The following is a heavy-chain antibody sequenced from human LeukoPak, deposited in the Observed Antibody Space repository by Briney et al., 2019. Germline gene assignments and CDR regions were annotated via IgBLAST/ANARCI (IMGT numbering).Heavy chain of an antibody. D-gene: IGHD5-12*01. CDR1: GFTFSNYA. CDR2: LSSSGGAT. CDR3: ATWPVAPFDY. V-gene: IGHV3-23*01. Sequence: PGGSLRLSCVASGFTFSNYAMSWVRQAPGKGLEWVSILSSSGGATYYADSVKGRFTISRDNAKNSLYLQMNSLSAEDTAVYYCATWPVAPFDYWGQGTLVTVSS. J-gene: IGHJ4*02.